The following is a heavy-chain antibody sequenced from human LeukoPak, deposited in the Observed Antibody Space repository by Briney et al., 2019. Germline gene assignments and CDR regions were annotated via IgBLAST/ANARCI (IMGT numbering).Heavy chain of an antibody. CDR1: GHSFTSYW. J-gene: IGHJ4*02. CDR2: IHPGDSDT. V-gene: IGHV5-51*01. Sequence: ESLKISCKGSGHSFTSYWIGWVRQMPGKGLEWMGIIHPGDSDTTYSPSFQGQVTISADKSISTAYLQWSCLKASDTAIYCARHVGVGYDFLLDYWGQGTLVTVSS. CDR3: ARHVGVGYDFLLDY. D-gene: IGHD5-12*01.